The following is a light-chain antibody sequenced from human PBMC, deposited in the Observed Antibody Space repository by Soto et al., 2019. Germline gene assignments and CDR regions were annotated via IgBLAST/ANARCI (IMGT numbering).Light chain of an antibody. V-gene: IGKV3-15*01. CDR3: QHYYSSSPAT. CDR2: GAS. J-gene: IGKJ1*01. Sequence: EIVMTQSPATLSVSPGERATLSCRASQSVSTNLAWYRQKPGQPPRLLIYGASTRATGIPARFSASGSGTDFTLIISSLQSEDLAIYYGQHYYSSSPATFGQGTKVESK. CDR1: QSVSTN.